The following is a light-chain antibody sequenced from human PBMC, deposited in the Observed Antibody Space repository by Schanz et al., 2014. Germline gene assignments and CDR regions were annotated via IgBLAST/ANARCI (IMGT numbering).Light chain of an antibody. CDR2: GAS. J-gene: IGKJ3*01. CDR3: QQYGSSPFT. V-gene: IGKV3-20*01. CDR1: QRVNTNF. Sequence: EIVLLQSPGTLSLSPGERATFSCRASQRVNTNFLAWYQQKPGQAPRLLIYGASSRATGIPDRFSGSGSGTDFTLTISRLEPEDFAVYYCQQYGSSPFTFGPGTKVDI.